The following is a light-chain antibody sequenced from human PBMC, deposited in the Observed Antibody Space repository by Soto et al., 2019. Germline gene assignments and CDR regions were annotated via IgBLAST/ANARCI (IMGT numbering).Light chain of an antibody. CDR1: SSDVGGYNY. CDR2: EVS. Sequence: QSVLTQPPSASGSPGQSVTISCTGTSSDVGGYNYVSWYQQYPGKAPKIMIYEVSERPSGVPVRFSGSKSGNTASLTVSGLQAEDEADYYCSSYAGTNNLVFGGGTKFTVL. J-gene: IGLJ3*02. V-gene: IGLV2-8*01. CDR3: SSYAGTNNLV.